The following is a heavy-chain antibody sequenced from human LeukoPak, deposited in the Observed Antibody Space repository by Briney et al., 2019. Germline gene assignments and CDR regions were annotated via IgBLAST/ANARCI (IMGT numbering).Heavy chain of an antibody. CDR2: IYYSGST. D-gene: IGHD6-13*01. J-gene: IGHJ1*01. CDR3: ARSITSSWYGDFQH. Sequence: SKTLSLTCTFTGGSISGYFWSWIRQPPEKGLEWIGYIYYSGSTNYNPSLKSRVTISVDTSKNQFSLKLSSVTAADTAVYYCARSITSSWYGDFQHWGQGTLVTVSS. CDR1: GGSISGYF. V-gene: IGHV4-59*01.